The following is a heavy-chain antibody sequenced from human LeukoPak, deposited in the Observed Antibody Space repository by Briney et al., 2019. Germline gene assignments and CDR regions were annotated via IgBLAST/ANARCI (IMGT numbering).Heavy chain of an antibody. V-gene: IGHV4-4*07. J-gene: IGHJ5*02. D-gene: IGHD3-10*01. CDR1: GGSISRYH. CDR2: IYSSGST. CDR3: ARDSGTTGEVKFDP. Sequence: ASETLSLTCTVSGGSISRYHWSWIRQPAGKGLEWIGRIYSSGSTTYNPSLKSRVAMSIDTSKNQFSLKLSFVTAADTAVYYCARDSGTTGEVKFDPWGQGALVTVSS.